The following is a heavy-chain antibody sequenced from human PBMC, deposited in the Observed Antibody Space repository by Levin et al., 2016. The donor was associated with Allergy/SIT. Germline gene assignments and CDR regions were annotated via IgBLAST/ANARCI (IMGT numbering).Heavy chain of an antibody. Sequence: SETLSLTCTVSGGSIDHFWWSWVRQPAGKGLEWIGRLYTTVATNYNPSLKSRVTMSGDTSKNQFSLRLSSVTAADTAMYYCARDREGIVGCGGGSCDYFDYWGQGIMVTVSS. J-gene: IGHJ4*02. D-gene: IGHD2-15*01. CDR3: ARDREGIVGCGGGSCDYFDY. V-gene: IGHV4-4*07. CDR1: GGSIDHFW. CDR2: LYTTVAT.